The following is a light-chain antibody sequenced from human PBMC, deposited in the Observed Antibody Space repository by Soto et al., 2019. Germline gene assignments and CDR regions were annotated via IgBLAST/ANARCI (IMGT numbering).Light chain of an antibody. Sequence: QLVLTQSSSASASLGSSVKLTCTLSSGHSSYIIAWHQQQPGKAPRYLMKLESSGSYNKGSGVPDRFSGSSSGADRYLTISNLQFEDEADYYCATWDSNTRVFGGGTKLTVL. V-gene: IGLV4-60*02. CDR1: SGHSSYI. CDR3: ATWDSNTRV. J-gene: IGLJ3*02. CDR2: LESSGSY.